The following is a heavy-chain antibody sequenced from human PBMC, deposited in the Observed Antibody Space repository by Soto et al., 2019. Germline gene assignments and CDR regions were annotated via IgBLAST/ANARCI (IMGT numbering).Heavy chain of an antibody. CDR2: ISAYNGNT. V-gene: IGHV1-18*01. CDR3: ARVGGALGDLDY. J-gene: IGHJ4*02. CDR1: GYTFLTYA. Sequence: QIQLVQSGAEVKKPGASVKVSCKASGYTFLTYAVSWVRQAPGRGLEWMGWISAYNGNTNYAQKVQGRLTLTTDTSTSTAYLELRSLTSDDTAIYYCARVGGALGDLDYWGQGPLVTVS. D-gene: IGHD3-16*01.